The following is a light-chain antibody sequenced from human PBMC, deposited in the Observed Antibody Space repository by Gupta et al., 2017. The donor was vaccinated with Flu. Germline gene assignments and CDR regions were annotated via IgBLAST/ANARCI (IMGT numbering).Light chain of an antibody. J-gene: IGKJ4*01. Sequence: IVMTQSPASLAVALGERATINCKSSQSLLYTSNNKHYLAWYQQKPGQPPKLLIYCASTRDSGVPDRFSGSESGTDFTLTISSLQAEDVAAYYCQQYITTPITFGGGTKVEIK. CDR3: QQYITTPIT. CDR1: QSLLYTSNNKHY. CDR2: CAS. V-gene: IGKV4-1*01.